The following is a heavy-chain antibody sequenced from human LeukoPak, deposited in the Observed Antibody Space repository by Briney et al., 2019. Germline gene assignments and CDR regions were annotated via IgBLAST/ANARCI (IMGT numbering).Heavy chain of an antibody. CDR2: ISGSGGST. V-gene: IGHV3-23*01. CDR3: AKDPPQLNYCSSTSCYFAY. CDR1: GFTFSSHA. J-gene: IGHJ4*02. D-gene: IGHD2-2*01. Sequence: PGGSLRLSCAASGFTFSSHAMSWVRQAPGKGLEWVSAISGSGGSTYYADSVKGRFTISRDNSKNTLYLQMNSLRAEDTAVYYCAKDPPQLNYCSSTSCYFAYWGQGTLVTVSS.